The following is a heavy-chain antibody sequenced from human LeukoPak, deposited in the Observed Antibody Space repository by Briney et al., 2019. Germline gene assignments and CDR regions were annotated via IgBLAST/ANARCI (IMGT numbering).Heavy chain of an antibody. CDR3: VRDYVYGSGTYSNDY. Sequence: SVKVSCKASGGTFSSHTFSWVRQAPGQGLEWMGRIIPISDTVKHAQRFQGTITISADKSRSTAYMELSSLKSEDTAVYYCVRDYVYGSGTYSNDYWGQGTLVTVSS. D-gene: IGHD3-10*01. CDR1: GGTFSSHT. J-gene: IGHJ4*02. V-gene: IGHV1-69*08. CDR2: IIPISDTV.